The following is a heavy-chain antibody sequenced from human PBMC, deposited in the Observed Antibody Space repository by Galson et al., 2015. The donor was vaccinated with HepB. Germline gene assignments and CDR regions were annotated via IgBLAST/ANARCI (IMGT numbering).Heavy chain of an antibody. CDR3: ARDTRGRWTEYYYYGMDV. D-gene: IGHD4-23*01. V-gene: IGHV3-33*08. J-gene: IGHJ6*02. CDR1: GFTFSSYG. CDR2: IWYDGSNK. Sequence: SLRLSCAASGFTFSSYGMHWVRQAPGKGLEWVAVIWYDGSNKYCADSVKGRFTISRDNSKNTLYLQMNSLRAEDTAVYYCARDTRGRWTEYYYYGMDVWGHGTTVTVSS.